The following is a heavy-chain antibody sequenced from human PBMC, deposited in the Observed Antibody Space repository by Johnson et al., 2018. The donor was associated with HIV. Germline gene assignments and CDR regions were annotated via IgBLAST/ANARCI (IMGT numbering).Heavy chain of an antibody. Sequence: VQLVESGGGLIQPGGSLRLSCAASGFTVSSNYMSWVRQAPGKGLECVSGITGTGGDTYYADSVKGRFTISRDNSKNMVFLHMNSLRAEDTAVYYCASQVRGLWLGVDAFDIWGQGTMVTVSS. D-gene: IGHD3-10*01. CDR2: ITGTGGDT. J-gene: IGHJ3*02. CDR1: GFTVSSNY. V-gene: IGHV3-53*01. CDR3: ASQVRGLWLGVDAFDI.